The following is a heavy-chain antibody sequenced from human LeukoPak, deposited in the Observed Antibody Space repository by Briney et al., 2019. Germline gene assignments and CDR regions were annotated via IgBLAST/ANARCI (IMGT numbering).Heavy chain of an antibody. J-gene: IGHJ4*02. CDR1: GYTFSSCA. CDR3: AIHPSDRSGYFSY. Sequence: ASVKVSCKASGYTFSSCAINWVRQAPGQGLEYMGWIDTKTGNPTYAQGFTGRFVFSLDTSVSTAYLQISSLKAEDTAAYYCAIHPSDRSGYFSYWGQGALVTVSS. D-gene: IGHD3-22*01. CDR2: IDTKTGNP. V-gene: IGHV7-4-1*02.